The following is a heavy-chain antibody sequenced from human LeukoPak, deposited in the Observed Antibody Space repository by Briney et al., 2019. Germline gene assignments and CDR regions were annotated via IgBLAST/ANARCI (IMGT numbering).Heavy chain of an antibody. Sequence: GGSLRLSCAASGFTFRNYEMNWVRQAPGKGLEWVSFIYTGGSTYYADSVKGRFTISRDNSKNTLYLQMNSLRAEDTAMYYCARDLGDYFDYWGQGTLVTVSS. J-gene: IGHJ4*02. D-gene: IGHD4-17*01. CDR1: GFTFRNYE. V-gene: IGHV3-66*01. CDR2: IYTGGST. CDR3: ARDLGDYFDY.